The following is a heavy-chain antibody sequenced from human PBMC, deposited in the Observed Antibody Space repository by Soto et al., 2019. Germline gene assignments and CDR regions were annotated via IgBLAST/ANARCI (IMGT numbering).Heavy chain of an antibody. Sequence: ASVKVSCKASGDTFTANYIHWVRQATGQGLEWMGWMNPGSGDTGYAQKFQGRVTMTRDISIATAYMELSSLRSDDTAIYYCARMATFGSLNWFDPWGQGTLVTVSS. D-gene: IGHD3-16*01. CDR2: MNPGSGDT. V-gene: IGHV1-8*02. J-gene: IGHJ5*02. CDR1: GDTFTANY. CDR3: ARMATFGSLNWFDP.